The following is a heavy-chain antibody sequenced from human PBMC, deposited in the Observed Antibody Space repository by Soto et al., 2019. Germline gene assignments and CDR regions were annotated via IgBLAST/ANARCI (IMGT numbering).Heavy chain of an antibody. J-gene: IGHJ4*02. V-gene: IGHV3-33*06. D-gene: IGHD6-19*01. Sequence: PGGSLRLSCAASGFTFRSYGMHWVRQAPGKGLEWVAVIWYDGSNKYYADSVKGRFTISRDNSKNTLYLQMNSLRAEDTAVYYCAKDFWAVAGPDYFDYWGQGTLVTVS. CDR1: GFTFRSYG. CDR3: AKDFWAVAGPDYFDY. CDR2: IWYDGSNK.